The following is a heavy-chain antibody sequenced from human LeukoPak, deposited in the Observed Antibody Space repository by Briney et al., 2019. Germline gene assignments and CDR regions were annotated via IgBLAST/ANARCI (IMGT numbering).Heavy chain of an antibody. J-gene: IGHJ4*02. D-gene: IGHD3-22*01. Sequence: EASVKVSCKASGGTFSSYAISWVRQAPGQGLEWMGGIIPIFGTANYAQKFQGRVTITADESTSTAYMELSSLRSEDTAVYYCARSPIFYDSSGYYRRSPFDYWGQGTLVTVSS. V-gene: IGHV1-69*13. CDR1: GGTFSSYA. CDR2: IIPIFGTA. CDR3: ARSPIFYDSSGYYRRSPFDY.